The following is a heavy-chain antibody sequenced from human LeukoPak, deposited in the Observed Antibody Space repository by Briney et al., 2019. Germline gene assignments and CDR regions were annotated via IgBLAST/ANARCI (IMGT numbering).Heavy chain of an antibody. CDR3: AGHLRWFDY. D-gene: IGHD4-23*01. V-gene: IGHV4-34*01. CDR1: GGSFSGYY. CDR2: INHSGST. J-gene: IGHJ4*02. Sequence: SETLSLTCAVYGGSFSGYYWSWIRQPPGKGLERIGEINHSGSTYYNPSLKSRVTISVDTSKNQFSLKPSSVTAADTAVYYCAGHLRWFDYWGQGTLVTVSS.